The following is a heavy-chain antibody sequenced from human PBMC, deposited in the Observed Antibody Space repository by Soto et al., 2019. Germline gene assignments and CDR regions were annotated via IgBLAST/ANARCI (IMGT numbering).Heavy chain of an antibody. Sequence: GGSLRLSCAASGFTFSTYAMSWVRQAPGKGLEWVSVISDSGGSTYYADSVKGRFTISRDNSKNTLYLQMNSLRAEDTAVYYCAKDYCSSTSCYFMVWGQGTLVTVSS. CDR2: ISDSGGST. CDR3: AKDYCSSTSCYFMV. J-gene: IGHJ4*02. CDR1: GFTFSTYA. V-gene: IGHV3-23*01. D-gene: IGHD2-2*01.